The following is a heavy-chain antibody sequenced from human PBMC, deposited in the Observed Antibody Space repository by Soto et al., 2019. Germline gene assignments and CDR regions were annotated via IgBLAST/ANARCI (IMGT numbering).Heavy chain of an antibody. CDR2: VNHSGIT. J-gene: IGHJ4*02. V-gene: IGHV4-34*01. Sequence: SETLSLTCAVYGGSFSGYYCSWIRQPPGKGLEWIGEVNHSGITNYNPSLKSRVTISVDTSKNQFSLKLTSVTAADTAVYYCARGMAVTGHYFDSWGRRNLVTVSS. CDR1: GGSFSGYY. D-gene: IGHD6-19*01. CDR3: ARGMAVTGHYFDS.